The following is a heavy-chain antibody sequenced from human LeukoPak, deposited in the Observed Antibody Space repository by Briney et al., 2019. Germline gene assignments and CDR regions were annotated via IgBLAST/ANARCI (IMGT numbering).Heavy chain of an antibody. CDR2: IYSGGST. J-gene: IGHJ4*02. D-gene: IGHD3-22*01. Sequence: PGGSLRLSCAASGFTFSSYAMSWVRQAPGKGLEWVSVIYSGGSTYYADSVKGRFTISRDNSKNTLYLQMNSLRAEDTAVYYCAREATDSSHFDYWGQGTLVTVSS. V-gene: IGHV3-66*01. CDR3: AREATDSSHFDY. CDR1: GFTFSSYA.